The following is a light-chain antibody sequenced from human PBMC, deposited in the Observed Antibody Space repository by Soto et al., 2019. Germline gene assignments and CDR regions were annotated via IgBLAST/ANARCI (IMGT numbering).Light chain of an antibody. V-gene: IGKV1-5*01. CDR3: QHYNSYSEA. CDR1: QSISSY. Sequence: DIQMTQSPSSLSASVRDRVTITCRASQSISSYLNWYQQKPGKAPKLLIYDASSLESGVPSRFSGSGSGTESTLTISSLQPDDFATYYCQHYNSYSEAFGQGTKVDIK. CDR2: DAS. J-gene: IGKJ1*01.